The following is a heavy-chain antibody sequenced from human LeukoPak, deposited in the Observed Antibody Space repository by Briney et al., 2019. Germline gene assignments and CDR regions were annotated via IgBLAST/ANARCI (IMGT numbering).Heavy chain of an antibody. J-gene: IGHJ6*02. Sequence: GGSLRLSCAASGFTFSSYWMSWVRQVPGKGLEWVANIKEDGSEKYYVDSVKGRFTISRDNAKNSLCLQMNSLRAEDTAVYYCARVGSGYRYHYYYGMDVWDQGTTVTVSS. CDR2: IKEDGSEK. CDR3: ARVGSGYRYHYYYGMDV. D-gene: IGHD3-22*01. V-gene: IGHV3-7*01. CDR1: GFTFSSYW.